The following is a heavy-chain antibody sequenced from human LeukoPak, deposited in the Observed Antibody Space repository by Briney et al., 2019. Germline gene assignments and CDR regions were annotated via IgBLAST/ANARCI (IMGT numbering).Heavy chain of an antibody. D-gene: IGHD3-22*01. Sequence: GGSLRLSCAASGFTFSSYAMHWVRQAPGKGLEWVAVISYDGTYKYYADSVKGRFTISRDNSKNTLYLQMNSLRAEDTAVFHCAKVLSSSGYYHHFDYWGQGTLVTVSS. CDR1: GFTFSSYA. CDR2: ISYDGTYK. V-gene: IGHV3-30-3*01. J-gene: IGHJ4*02. CDR3: AKVLSSSGYYHHFDY.